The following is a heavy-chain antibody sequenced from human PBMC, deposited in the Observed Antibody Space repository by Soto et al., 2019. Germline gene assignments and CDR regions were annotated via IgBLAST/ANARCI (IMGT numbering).Heavy chain of an antibody. CDR2: IYYSGST. CDR3: ARAARQQWLGAYFDY. Sequence: QLQLQESGPGLVKPSETLSLTCTVSGCSISSSSYYWGWIRQPPGKGLEWIGSIYYSGSTYYNPSLKSRVTISVDTSKNQFSLKLSSVTAADTAVYYCARAARQQWLGAYFDYWGQGTLVTVSS. J-gene: IGHJ4*02. CDR1: GCSISSSSYY. D-gene: IGHD6-19*01. V-gene: IGHV4-39*01.